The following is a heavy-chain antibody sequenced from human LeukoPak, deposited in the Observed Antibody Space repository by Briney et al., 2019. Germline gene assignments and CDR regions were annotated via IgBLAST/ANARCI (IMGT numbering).Heavy chain of an antibody. V-gene: IGHV3-23*01. CDR2: ISGSGGST. J-gene: IGHJ4*02. CDR3: AKDSRSYGGFYFDY. D-gene: IGHD5-18*01. CDR1: GFTFSSYA. Sequence: GGPLRLSCAASGFTFSSYAMSWVRQAPGKGLEWVSAISGSGGSTYYADSVKGRFTISRDNSKNTLYLQMNSLRAEDTAVYYCAKDSRSYGGFYFDYWGQGTLVTVSS.